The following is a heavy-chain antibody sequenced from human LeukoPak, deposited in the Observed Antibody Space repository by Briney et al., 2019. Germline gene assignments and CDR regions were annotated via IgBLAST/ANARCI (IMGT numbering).Heavy chain of an antibody. J-gene: IGHJ4*02. V-gene: IGHV4-34*01. CDR2: INHSGST. D-gene: IGHD3-22*01. CDR1: GGSFSGYY. Sequence: SETLSLTCAVYGGSFSGYYWSWFRQPPGKGLEWSGEINHSGSTNYNPSLKSRVTISVDTSKNQFSLKPSSVTAADTAVYYCARVGNYYDSSGYYSLLDYWGQGTLVTVSS. CDR3: ARVGNYYDSSGYYSLLDY.